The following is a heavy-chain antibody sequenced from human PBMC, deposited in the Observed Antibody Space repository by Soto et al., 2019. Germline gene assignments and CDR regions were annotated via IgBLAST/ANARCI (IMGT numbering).Heavy chain of an antibody. D-gene: IGHD6-19*01. V-gene: IGHV4-61*01. CDR1: GGSVSSGSYY. CDR2: IYYSGST. CDR3: ARERASSGWPIYTRYYFDY. J-gene: IGHJ4*02. Sequence: PSETLSLTCTVSGGSVSSGSYYWSWIRQPPGKGLEWIGYIYYSGSTNYNPSPKRRVTISVDTSKNQFSLKLSSVTAADTAVYYCARERASSGWPIYTRYYFDYWGQGTLVTVSS.